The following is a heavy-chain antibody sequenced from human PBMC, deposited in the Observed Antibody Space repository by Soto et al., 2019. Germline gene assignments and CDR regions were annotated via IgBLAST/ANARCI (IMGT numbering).Heavy chain of an antibody. CDR3: ARGGYYFYMDV. CDR1: GGSISISNW. V-gene: IGHV4-4*02. CDR2: IHHSGST. J-gene: IGHJ6*03. D-gene: IGHD1-26*01. Sequence: QVQLQESGPGLVKPSETLSLTCAVSGGSISISNWWSWVRQTPGKGQEWIGQIHHSGSTNYSPSLTSRVTISVDQSKNQFPLKMNSVTAANTAVYYCARGGYYFYMDVWGKGTTVTVSS.